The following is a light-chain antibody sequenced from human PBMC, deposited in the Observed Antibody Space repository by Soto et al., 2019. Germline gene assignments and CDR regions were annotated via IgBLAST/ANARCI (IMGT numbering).Light chain of an antibody. CDR1: ETVNSW. V-gene: IGKV1-5*03. CDR3: HQYNRYPWM. J-gene: IGKJ1*01. CDR2: EAS. Sequence: DIQMTQSPSTLSASIGDRVTITCRASETVNSWLAWYQQKPGKAPELLIYEASNLQSGVPSRFSGSRSGTEFTLSISDLQPEDFATYYCHQYNRYPWMFGQGTKV.